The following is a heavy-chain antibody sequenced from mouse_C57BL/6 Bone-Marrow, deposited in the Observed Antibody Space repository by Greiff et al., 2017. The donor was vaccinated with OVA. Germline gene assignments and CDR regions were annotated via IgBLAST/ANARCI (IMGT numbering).Heavy chain of an antibody. V-gene: IGHV14-4*01. CDR3: TTEELH. J-gene: IGHJ2*01. CDR1: GFNIKDDY. D-gene: IGHD1-3*01. Sequence: VHVKQSGAELVRPGASVKLSCTASGFNIKDDYMHWVKQRPEQGLEWIGWIDPENGDTEYASKFQGKATITADTSSNTAYLQLSSLTSEDTAVYYCTTEELHWGQGTTLTVSS. CDR2: IDPENGDT.